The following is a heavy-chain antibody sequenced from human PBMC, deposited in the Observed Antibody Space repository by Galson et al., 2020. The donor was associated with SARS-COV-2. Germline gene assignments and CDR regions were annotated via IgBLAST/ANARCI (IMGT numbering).Heavy chain of an antibody. D-gene: IGHD5-12*01. CDR2: INHSGST. V-gene: IGHV4-34*01. CDR1: GGSFSGYY. J-gene: IGHJ4*02. Sequence: SETLSLTCAVYGGSFSGYYWSWIRQPPGKGLEWIGEINHSGSTNYNPSLKSRVTISVDTSKNQFSLKLSSVTAADTAVYYCAREGMMATIGSWGQGTLVTVSS. CDR3: AREGMMATIGS.